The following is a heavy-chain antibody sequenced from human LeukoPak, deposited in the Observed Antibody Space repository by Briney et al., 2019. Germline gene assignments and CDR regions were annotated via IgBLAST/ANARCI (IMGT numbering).Heavy chain of an antibody. J-gene: IGHJ6*02. CDR2: ISYDGSNK. D-gene: IGHD2-15*01. CDR1: GFTFSSYG. CDR3: AKYCSGGSCYLFGMDV. V-gene: IGHV3-30*18. Sequence: GSLRLSCAASGFTFSSYGMHWVRQAPGKGLEWVAVISYDGSNKYYADSVKGRFTISRDNSKNTLYLQMNSLRAEDTAVYYCAKYCSGGSCYLFGMDVWGQGTTVTVSS.